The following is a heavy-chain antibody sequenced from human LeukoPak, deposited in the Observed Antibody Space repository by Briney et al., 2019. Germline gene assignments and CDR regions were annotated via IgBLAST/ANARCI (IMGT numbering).Heavy chain of an antibody. CDR2: ISWDGGST. Sequence: GGYLRFYCAASGFTFDDYAMHWVRQAPGNGLKWVSLISWDGGSTYYADSVKGRFTISRDNSKNSLYLQMNSLRDEDTALYYCAKDISYGSGSSLDYWGQGTLVTVSS. CDR1: GFTFDDYA. CDR3: AKDISYGSGSSLDY. D-gene: IGHD3-10*01. V-gene: IGHV3-43D*04. J-gene: IGHJ4*02.